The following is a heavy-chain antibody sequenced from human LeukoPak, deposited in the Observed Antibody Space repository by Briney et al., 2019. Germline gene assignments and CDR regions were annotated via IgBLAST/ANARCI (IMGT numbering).Heavy chain of an antibody. V-gene: IGHV4-59*01. Sequence: SETLSLTCTVSGGSISSYYWSWIRQPPGKGLEWIGYIYYSGSTNYNPSLKSRVAISVDTSKNQFSLKLSSVTAADTAVYYCARLSLDAFDIWGQGTMVTVSS. CDR2: IYYSGST. CDR3: ARLSLDAFDI. D-gene: IGHD3-16*02. J-gene: IGHJ3*02. CDR1: GGSISSYY.